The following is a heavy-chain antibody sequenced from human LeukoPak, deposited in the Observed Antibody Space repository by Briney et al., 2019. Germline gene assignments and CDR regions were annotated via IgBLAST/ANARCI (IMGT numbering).Heavy chain of an antibody. D-gene: IGHD3-22*01. CDR2: INPNSGGT. J-gene: IGHJ3*02. V-gene: IGHV1-2*02. CDR3: ARARDYYDSSGAFDI. Sequence: ASVKVSCKASGYTFTGYYMHWVRQAPGQGLEWMGWINPNSGGTISSQNFQGRVTLTRDTSISTAYMELSRLRSDDTAVYYCARARDYYDSSGAFDIWGQGTMVTVSS. CDR1: GYTFTGYY.